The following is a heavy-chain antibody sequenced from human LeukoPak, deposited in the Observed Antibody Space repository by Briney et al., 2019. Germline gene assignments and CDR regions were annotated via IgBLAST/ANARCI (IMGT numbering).Heavy chain of an antibody. CDR3: ARLPGILWFGGY. D-gene: IGHD3-10*01. CDR1: GGSFSGYY. J-gene: IGHJ4*02. Sequence: SETLSLTCAVYGGSFSGYYWSWIRQPPGKGLEWIGEINHSGSTNYNPSFKSRVTISVDTSKNQFSLKLSSVTAADTAVYYCARLPGILWFGGYWGQGTLVTVSS. V-gene: IGHV4-34*01. CDR2: INHSGST.